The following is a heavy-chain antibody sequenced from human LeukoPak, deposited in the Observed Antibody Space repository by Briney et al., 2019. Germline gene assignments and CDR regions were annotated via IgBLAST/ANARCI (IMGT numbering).Heavy chain of an antibody. CDR2: INHSGSA. Sequence: PSETLSLTCAVYGGSFSDYYWNWIRQPPGKGLEWIGEINHSGSANYNPSLKSRVTISVDTSKNQFSLKLSSVTAADTAVYYCARGEDRRYYFDYWGQGTLVTVSS. CDR3: ARGEDRRYYFDY. D-gene: IGHD4-17*01. V-gene: IGHV4-34*01. J-gene: IGHJ4*02. CDR1: GGSFSDYY.